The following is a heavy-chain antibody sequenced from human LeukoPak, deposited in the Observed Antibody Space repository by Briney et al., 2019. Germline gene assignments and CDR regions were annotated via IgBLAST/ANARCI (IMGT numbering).Heavy chain of an antibody. D-gene: IGHD2-21*02. CDR2: INHSGST. Sequence: SETLSLTCAVCGGSFSGYYWSWIRQPPGKGLEWIGEINHSGSTNYNPSLKSRVTISVDTSKNQFSLKLSSVTAADTAVYYCARGDTLTAIDYWGQGTLVTVSS. V-gene: IGHV4-34*01. CDR3: ARGDTLTAIDY. CDR1: GGSFSGYY. J-gene: IGHJ4*02.